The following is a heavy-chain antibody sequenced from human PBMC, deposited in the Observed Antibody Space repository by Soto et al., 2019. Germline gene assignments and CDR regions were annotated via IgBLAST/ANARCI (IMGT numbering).Heavy chain of an antibody. CDR3: AAEQYQLLGGGMDV. Sequence: SVKVSCTASGFTFTSSAVQWVRQARGQRLEWIGWIVVGSGNTNYAQKFQERVTITRDMSTSTAYMELSSLRSEDTAVYYCAAEQYQLLGGGMDVWGQGTTVTVSS. D-gene: IGHD2-2*01. CDR1: GFTFTSSA. J-gene: IGHJ6*02. V-gene: IGHV1-58*01. CDR2: IVVGSGNT.